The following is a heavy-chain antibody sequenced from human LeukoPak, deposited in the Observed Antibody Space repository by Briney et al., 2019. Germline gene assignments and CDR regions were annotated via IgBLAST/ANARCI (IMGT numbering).Heavy chain of an antibody. Sequence: GGSLRLSCAASGFTFSSYWMSWVRQAPGEGLEWVANIKQDGSEKYYVDSVKGRFTISRDNAKNSLYLQMNSLRAEDTAVYYCARIRVMDLYYFDYWGQGTLVTVSS. CDR2: IKQDGSEK. D-gene: IGHD3-10*01. V-gene: IGHV3-7*01. J-gene: IGHJ4*02. CDR3: ARIRVMDLYYFDY. CDR1: GFTFSSYW.